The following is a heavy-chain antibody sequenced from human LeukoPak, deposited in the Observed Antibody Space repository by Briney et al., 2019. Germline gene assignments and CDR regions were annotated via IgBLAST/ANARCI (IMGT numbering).Heavy chain of an antibody. J-gene: IGHJ6*02. V-gene: IGHV3-72*01. D-gene: IGHD4-17*01. CDR3: ARGPTVTFNYHYGMDV. Sequence: GGSLRLSCATSGFTFSDHYMDWVRQAPGKGLEWVARTRTKAKDYTTEYAASVKGRFTVSRDESMHSLYLQMNSLKTEDTAVYYCARGPTVTFNYHYGMDVWGQGTTVTVSS. CDR1: GFTFSDHY. CDR2: TRTKAKDYTT.